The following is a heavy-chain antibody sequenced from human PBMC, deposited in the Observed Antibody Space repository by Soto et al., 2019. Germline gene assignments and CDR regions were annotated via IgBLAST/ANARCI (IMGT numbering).Heavy chain of an antibody. CDR2: INHSGST. J-gene: IGHJ4*02. CDR1: GGSFSGYY. V-gene: IGHV4-34*01. Sequence: SETLSLTCAVYGGSFSGYYWSWIRQPPGKGLEWIGEINHSGSTNYNPSLKSRVTISVDTSKNQFSLKLSSVTAADTAVYYCGRMWSGYISHGGQETLVTVSS. D-gene: IGHD6-25*01. CDR3: GRMWSGYISH.